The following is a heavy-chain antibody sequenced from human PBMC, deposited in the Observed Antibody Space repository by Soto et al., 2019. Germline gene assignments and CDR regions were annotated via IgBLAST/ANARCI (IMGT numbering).Heavy chain of an antibody. Sequence: SETLSLTCTVSGGSISSYYWSWIRQPPGKGLEWIGYIYYSGSTNYNPSLKSRVTISVDTSKNQFSLKLSSVTAADTAVYYCARAGGYDRRVYYYYYYMDVWGKGTTVTVSS. J-gene: IGHJ6*03. CDR3: ARAGGYDRRVYYYYYYMDV. V-gene: IGHV4-59*01. D-gene: IGHD5-12*01. CDR1: GGSISSYY. CDR2: IYYSGST.